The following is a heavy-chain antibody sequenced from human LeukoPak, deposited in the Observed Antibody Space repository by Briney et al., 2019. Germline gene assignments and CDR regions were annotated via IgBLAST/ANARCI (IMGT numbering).Heavy chain of an antibody. CDR1: GGSFSGYY. CDR2: INHSGST. J-gene: IGHJ1*01. Sequence: SETLSLTCAVYGGSFSGYYWSWLRQPPGKGLEWIGEINHSGSTNYNPSLKSRATISVDTSKNQFSLKLSSVTAADTAVYYCARDGYGDYVVPYFQHWGQGTLVTVSS. D-gene: IGHD4-17*01. CDR3: ARDGYGDYVVPYFQH. V-gene: IGHV4-34*01.